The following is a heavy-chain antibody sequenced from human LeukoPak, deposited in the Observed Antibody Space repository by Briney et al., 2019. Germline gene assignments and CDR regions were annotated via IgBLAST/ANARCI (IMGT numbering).Heavy chain of an antibody. D-gene: IGHD5-12*01. CDR3: ARENSGYARGFDY. V-gene: IGHV4-59*01. J-gene: IGHJ4*02. Sequence: SETLSLTCTVYGGSISSYYWSWIRQSPGKGLEWIGYIYYSGSTNYNPSLKSRVTISVDTSKNHFSLNLSSVTASDTAVYYCARENSGYARGFDYWGQGTLVTVYS. CDR1: GGSISSYY. CDR2: IYYSGST.